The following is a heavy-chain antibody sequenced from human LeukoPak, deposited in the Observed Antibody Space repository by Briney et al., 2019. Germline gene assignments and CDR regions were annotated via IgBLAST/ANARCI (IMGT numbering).Heavy chain of an antibody. J-gene: IGHJ4*02. CDR1: GFAFDDYA. CDR2: ISWNSGSI. CDR3: AKDIGSDFH. Sequence: GGSLRLSCAPSGFAFDDYAMHWVPQAPGQGRELVLGISWNSGSIGYAVSVKGRFIISRDNAKNSLYLQMNSLRAEDTALYYCAKDIGSDFHWGQGTLVTVSS. V-gene: IGHV3-9*01. D-gene: IGHD2/OR15-2a*01.